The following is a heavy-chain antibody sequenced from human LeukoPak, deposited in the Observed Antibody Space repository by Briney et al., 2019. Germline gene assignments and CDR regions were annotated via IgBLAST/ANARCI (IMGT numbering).Heavy chain of an antibody. CDR1: GFNFNSYA. J-gene: IGHJ3*02. D-gene: IGHD3-16*01. CDR3: ATELRILSWGVDAFDI. V-gene: IGHV3-30*04. CDR2: ISYDGSNR. Sequence: GGSLRLSCAASGFNFNSYAVHWVRQAPGKGLEWVAFISYDGSNRNHADSVKGRFTISRDTSKTTLYLQMNSLRAEDTAVYYCATELRILSWGVDAFDIWGQGTMVTVCS.